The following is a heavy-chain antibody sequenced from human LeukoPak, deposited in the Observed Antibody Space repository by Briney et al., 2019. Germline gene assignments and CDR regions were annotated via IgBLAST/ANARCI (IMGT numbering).Heavy chain of an antibody. D-gene: IGHD1-26*01. V-gene: IGHV3-23*01. Sequence: GRSLRLSCAASGFTFSSYAMSWVRQAPGKGLEWVSAISGSGGSTYYADSVKGRFTISRDNSKNTLYLQMNSLRAEDTAVYYCAKDAGKWELQYYFDYWGQGTLVTVSS. CDR3: AKDAGKWELQYYFDY. J-gene: IGHJ4*02. CDR2: ISGSGGST. CDR1: GFTFSSYA.